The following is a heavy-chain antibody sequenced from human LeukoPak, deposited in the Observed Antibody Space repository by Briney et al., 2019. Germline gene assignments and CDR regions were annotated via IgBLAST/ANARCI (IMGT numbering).Heavy chain of an antibody. V-gene: IGHV3-15*01. D-gene: IGHD5-18*01. Sequence: PGGSLRLSCAASGFTFSNAWMSWVRQAPGKGLEWVGRIKSKTDGGTTDYAAPVKGRFTISRDDSKTTLYLQMNSLKTEDTAVYYCNRGVDTARKQNDYWGQGTLVTVSS. J-gene: IGHJ4*02. CDR2: IKSKTDGGTT. CDR1: GFTFSNAW. CDR3: NRGVDTARKQNDY.